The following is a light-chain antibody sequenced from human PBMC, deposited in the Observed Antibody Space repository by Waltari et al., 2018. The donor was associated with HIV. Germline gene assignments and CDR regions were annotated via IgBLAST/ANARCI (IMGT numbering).Light chain of an antibody. J-gene: IGLJ2*01. CDR2: EDS. Sequence: SYVLTQPPSVSVAPGQTARLTCWGNNIGSNSVNWYQQRPGQAPVLVIYEDSDRPSGIPERFSGSNSGNTATLTISRVEAGDEADYYCQVWDTSSDHPGVVFGGGTKLTVL. CDR1: NIGSNS. V-gene: IGLV3-21*02. CDR3: QVWDTSSDHPGVV.